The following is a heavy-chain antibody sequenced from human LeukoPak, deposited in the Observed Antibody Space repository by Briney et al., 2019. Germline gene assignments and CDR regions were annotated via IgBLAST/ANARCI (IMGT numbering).Heavy chain of an antibody. V-gene: IGHV4-59*01. CDR2: IYYSGST. CDR3: VRGRERSWFDP. CDR1: GGSISSYY. Sequence: SETLSLTCTVSGGSISSYYWSWIRQPPGKGLEWIGYIYYSGSTNYNPSLKSRVTISVDTSKNQFSLKLSSVTAADTAVYYCVRGRERSWFDPWGQGTLVTVSS. D-gene: IGHD5-24*01. J-gene: IGHJ5*02.